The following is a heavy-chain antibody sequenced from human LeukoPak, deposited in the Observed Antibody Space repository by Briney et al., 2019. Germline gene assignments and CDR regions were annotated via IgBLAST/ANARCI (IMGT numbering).Heavy chain of an antibody. CDR2: IHTSGSN. J-gene: IGHJ3*01. Sequence: SETLSLTCAVSGVPISPYWAWIRQPPGKGLEWIGYIHTSGSNNQYPSLKSRVTISVDKSKNHFSLRLTSVTAADTAVYYCARLSAAVHLGAFDLWGQGTMVTVSS. CDR3: ARLSAAVHLGAFDL. V-gene: IGHV4-4*09. D-gene: IGHD3-3*01. CDR1: GVPISPY.